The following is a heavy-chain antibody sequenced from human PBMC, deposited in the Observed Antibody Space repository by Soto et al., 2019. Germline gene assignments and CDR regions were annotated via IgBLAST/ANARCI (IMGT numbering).Heavy chain of an antibody. D-gene: IGHD2-21*01. Sequence: GGSLRLSXAASGFTFSSYGMHWVRQAPGKGLEWVAVISYDGSNKYYADSVKGRFTISRDNSKNTLYLQMNSLRAEDTAVYYCAKDIPFDYWGQGTLVTVSS. CDR1: GFTFSSYG. J-gene: IGHJ4*02. CDR3: AKDIPFDY. V-gene: IGHV3-30*18. CDR2: ISYDGSNK.